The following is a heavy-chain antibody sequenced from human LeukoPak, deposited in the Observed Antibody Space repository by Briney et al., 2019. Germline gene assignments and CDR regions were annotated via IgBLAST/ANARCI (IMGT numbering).Heavy chain of an antibody. V-gene: IGHV1-69*04. CDR2: IIPILGIA. J-gene: IGHJ4*02. Sequence: ASVKVSCTASGGTFSSYAISWVRQAPGQGLEWMGRIIPILGIANYAQKFQGRVTITADKSTSTAYMELSSLRSEDTAAYYCAREPHIAVAGTPDYWGQGTLVTVSS. CDR1: GGTFSSYA. CDR3: AREPHIAVAGTPDY. D-gene: IGHD6-19*01.